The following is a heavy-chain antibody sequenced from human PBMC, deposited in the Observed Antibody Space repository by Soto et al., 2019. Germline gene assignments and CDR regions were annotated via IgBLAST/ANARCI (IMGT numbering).Heavy chain of an antibody. CDR1: GFTLSSYS. Sequence: PGGSLRLSCAASGFTLSSYSMNWVRQAPGKGLEWVSSISSSSSSIYYADSVKGRFTISRGNAKNSLYLQMNSLRAEDTAVYYCARDWSRGSGNNWFDPWGQGTLVTVSS. CDR3: ARDWSRGSGNNWFDP. V-gene: IGHV3-21*01. J-gene: IGHJ5*02. D-gene: IGHD3-10*01. CDR2: ISSSSSSI.